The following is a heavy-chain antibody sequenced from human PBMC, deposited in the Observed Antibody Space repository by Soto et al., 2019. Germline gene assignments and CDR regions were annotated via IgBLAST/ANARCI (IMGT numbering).Heavy chain of an antibody. J-gene: IGHJ6*02. CDR3: SRFIMVGGWFDPNYYHGMDV. V-gene: IGHV1-18*01. CDR2: ISGYNGNT. D-gene: IGHD6-19*01. Sequence: QVQLVQSGAEVKKPGASVTVSCKPSGYTFSNYGINWVRQAPGQGLEWMGWISGYNGNTNYAQTVQGRVTMTTDTSTGTAYMELRSLTSDDTAIYYCSRFIMVGGWFDPNYYHGMDVWGQGTTVTVSS. CDR1: GYTFSNYG.